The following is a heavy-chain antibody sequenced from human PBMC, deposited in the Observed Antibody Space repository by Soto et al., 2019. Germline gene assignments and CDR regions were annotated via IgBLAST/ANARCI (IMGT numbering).Heavy chain of an antibody. Sequence: SQTLSLTCAISGDSVSSNSAAWNWIRQSPSRGLEWLGRTYYRSKWYNDYAVSVKSRITINPDTSKNQFSLQLNSVTPEDTAVYYCARGVRPGEWLHYYYYYGMDVWGQGATVTVSS. J-gene: IGHJ6*02. CDR2: TYYRSKWYN. V-gene: IGHV6-1*01. CDR3: ARGVRPGEWLHYYYYYGMDV. CDR1: GDSVSSNSAA. D-gene: IGHD5-12*01.